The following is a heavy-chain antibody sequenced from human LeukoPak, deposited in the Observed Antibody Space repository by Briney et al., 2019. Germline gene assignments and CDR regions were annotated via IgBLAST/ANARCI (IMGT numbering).Heavy chain of an antibody. J-gene: IGHJ3*02. CDR1: GYTFTGYY. V-gene: IGHV1-2*06. CDR3: ARDVVETATIFAFDI. Sequence: ASVKVSCKASGYTFTGYYMHWVRQAPGQGLEWMGRINPNSGGTNYAQKFQGRVTMTRDTSISTAYMELSRLRSDDTAVYYCARDVVETATIFAFDIWGQGTMVTVSS. D-gene: IGHD5-24*01. CDR2: INPNSGGT.